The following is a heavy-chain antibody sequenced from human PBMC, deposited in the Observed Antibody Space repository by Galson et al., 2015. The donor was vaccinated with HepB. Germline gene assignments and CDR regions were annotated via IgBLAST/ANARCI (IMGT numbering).Heavy chain of an antibody. Sequence: SVKVSCKVMGCTLSELSMHWVRQAPGKGLEWMGNFDPEYGETIFAQKFQGRITMTEDTSADLAYMDLSSLRSEDTAVYYCATRGSCNTPNCTGSESYYMDVWGKGTTVTVSS. V-gene: IGHV1-24*01. J-gene: IGHJ6*03. D-gene: IGHD2-2*01. CDR1: GCTLSELS. CDR3: ATRGSCNTPNCTGSESYYMDV. CDR2: FDPEYGET.